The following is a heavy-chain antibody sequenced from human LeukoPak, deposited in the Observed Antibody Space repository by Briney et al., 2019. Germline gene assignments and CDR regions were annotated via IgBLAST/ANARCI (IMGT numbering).Heavy chain of an antibody. CDR3: ARHRYYDSWVHTGAFDI. CDR1: GDSITSRTYY. J-gene: IGHJ3*02. V-gene: IGHV4-39*01. CDR2: IYYSGTT. D-gene: IGHD3-3*01. Sequence: SETLSLTCTVTGDSITSRTYYWAWIRQPAGQGLEWIGTIYYSGTTYYNLSLKSRVTISLDTSSNQLSLGLTSVIAMDTAIYYCARHRYYDSWVHTGAFDIWGHGTTVTVSS.